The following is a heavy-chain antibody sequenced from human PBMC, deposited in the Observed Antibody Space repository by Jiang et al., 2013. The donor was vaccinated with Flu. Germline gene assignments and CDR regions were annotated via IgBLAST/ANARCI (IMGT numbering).Heavy chain of an antibody. J-gene: IGHJ5*02. CDR1: GGSISSGGYY. D-gene: IGHD3-3*01. CDR3: AREVLLEWPSIRGYNWFDP. CDR2: IYCSGST. Sequence: GPGLVKPSQTLSLTCTVSGGSISSGGYYWSWIRQHPGKGLEWIGYIYCSGSTYYNPSLKSRVTISVDTSKNQFSLKLSSVTAADTAVYYCAREVLLEWPSIRGYNWFDPWGQGTLVTVSS. V-gene: IGHV4-31*03.